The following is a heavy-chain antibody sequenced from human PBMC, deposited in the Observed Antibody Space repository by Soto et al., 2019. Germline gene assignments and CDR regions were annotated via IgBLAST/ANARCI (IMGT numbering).Heavy chain of an antibody. Sequence: ASVKVSCKASGYTFTCYYMHWVRQAPGQGLEWMGWINPNSGGTNYAQKFQGWVTMTRDTSISTAYMELSRLRSDDTAVYYCARELITIFGVVTQDGMDVWGQGTTVTVSS. CDR3: ARELITIFGVVTQDGMDV. CDR2: INPNSGGT. CDR1: GYTFTCYY. V-gene: IGHV1-2*04. J-gene: IGHJ6*02. D-gene: IGHD3-3*01.